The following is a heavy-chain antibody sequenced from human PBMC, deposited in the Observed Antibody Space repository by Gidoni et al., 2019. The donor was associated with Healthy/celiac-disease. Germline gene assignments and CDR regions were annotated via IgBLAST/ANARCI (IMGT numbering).Heavy chain of an antibody. CDR2: IYPGDSDT. CDR3: ARPDYDILTGPLL. V-gene: IGHV5-51*01. J-gene: IGHJ4*02. D-gene: IGHD3-9*01. Sequence: EVQLVQSGAEVKKPGESLKIACKGSGYSFTSYWNGWVRQMPGKGLEWLGIIYPGDSDTRYSPSFQGQVTISADKSISTAYLQWSSLKASDTAMYYCARPDYDILTGPLLWGQGTLVTVSS. CDR1: GYSFTSYW.